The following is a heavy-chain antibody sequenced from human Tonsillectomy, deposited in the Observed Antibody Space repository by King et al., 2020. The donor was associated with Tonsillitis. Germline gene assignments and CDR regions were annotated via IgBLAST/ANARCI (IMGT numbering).Heavy chain of an antibody. J-gene: IGHJ4*02. CDR1: GGSISSSSYF. CDR3: ARQVRFGELLNTLI. CDR2: IYYSGST. V-gene: IGHV4-39*07. Sequence: QMQLQESGPGLVKPSETLSLTCTVSGGSISSSSYFWGWIRQPPGKGLEWIGNIYYSGSTYYNPSLKSRVTISVDTSKNQFSLKLRSVTAADTAVYYCARQVRFGELLNTLIWGQGTLVTVSS. D-gene: IGHD3-10*01.